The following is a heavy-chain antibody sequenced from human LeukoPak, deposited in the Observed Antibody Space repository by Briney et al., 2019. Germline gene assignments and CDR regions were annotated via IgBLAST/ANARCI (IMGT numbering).Heavy chain of an antibody. V-gene: IGHV1-18*01. CDR3: ARDRTAAAVLDY. CDR1: GYTFTSYG. D-gene: IGHD6-13*01. CDR2: ISSYNGNT. Sequence: GASVKVSCKASGYTFTSYGISWVRQAPGQGLEWMGWISSYNGNTTYGQKFQGRVSMTTDTSTNIAYMELKSLRSDDTAVYYCARDRTAAAVLDYWGQGTLVTVSS. J-gene: IGHJ4*02.